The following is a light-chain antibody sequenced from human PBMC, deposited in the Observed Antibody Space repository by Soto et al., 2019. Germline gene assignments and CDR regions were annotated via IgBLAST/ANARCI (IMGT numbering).Light chain of an antibody. CDR2: AAS. J-gene: IGKJ4*01. CDR1: QGISSY. Sequence: AIRMTQSPSSFSASTGDRVTITCRASQGISSYLAWSQQKPGKAPKLLIYAASTLQSGDPSRFSGSGSGTDFTLTISVLQSEDFATCYCQQYYSYPLTFGGGTKVQIK. V-gene: IGKV1-8*01. CDR3: QQYYSYPLT.